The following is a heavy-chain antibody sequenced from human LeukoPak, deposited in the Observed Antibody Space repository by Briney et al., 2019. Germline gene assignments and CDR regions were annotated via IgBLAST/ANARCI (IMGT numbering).Heavy chain of an antibody. J-gene: IGHJ4*02. Sequence: PGGSLRLSCVASGFPFRSFSMNWVRQAPGKGLEWVSSISSSSTYIYYADSVKGRFTISRDNAKNSLYLQMNSLRAEDTAVYYCARFPNYGGFEYRGQGTLVTVSS. CDR2: ISSSSTYI. D-gene: IGHD3-16*01. CDR1: GFPFRSFS. V-gene: IGHV3-21*01. CDR3: ARFPNYGGFEY.